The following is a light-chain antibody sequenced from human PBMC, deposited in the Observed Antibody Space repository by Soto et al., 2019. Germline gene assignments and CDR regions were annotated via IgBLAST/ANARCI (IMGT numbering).Light chain of an antibody. Sequence: QSVLTQPPSASGSPGQSVSISCTGTSSDIGAYNFVSWHQQHPGKAPRLMIYGVSKRPSGVPDRFSGSKSGNTASLTVSGLQAEDEADYYCSSYAGSNNYVVFGGGTKVTV. CDR2: GVS. CDR1: SSDIGAYNF. J-gene: IGLJ2*01. V-gene: IGLV2-8*01. CDR3: SSYAGSNNYVV.